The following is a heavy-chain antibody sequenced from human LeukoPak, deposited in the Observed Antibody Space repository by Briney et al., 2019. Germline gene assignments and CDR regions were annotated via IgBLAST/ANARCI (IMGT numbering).Heavy chain of an antibody. CDR2: ISGSGGST. CDR3: AKVGILMVYAGLYYFDY. Sequence: GGSLRLSCAASGFTFSSYAMSWVRQAPGKGLEWVSAISGSGGSTYYADSVKGRFTISRDNSKNTLYLQMNSLRAEDTAVYYCAKVGILMVYAGLYYFDYWGQGTLVTASS. V-gene: IGHV3-23*01. CDR1: GFTFSSYA. J-gene: IGHJ4*02. D-gene: IGHD2-8*01.